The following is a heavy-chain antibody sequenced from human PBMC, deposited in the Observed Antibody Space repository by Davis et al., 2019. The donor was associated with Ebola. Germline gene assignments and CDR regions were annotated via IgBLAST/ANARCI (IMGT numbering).Heavy chain of an antibody. D-gene: IGHD2-8*01. J-gene: IGHJ4*02. Sequence: AASVKVSCKASGYSFSSYEVHWVRQAPGQSLEWMGWIRAGNGETKYSQTFQDRLILTRDTSASTVYMELSSLRGEDTAVYYCARDLSSLYCTSGICPPGYWGQGTLVTVSS. CDR3: ARDLSSLYCTSGICPPGY. CDR2: IRAGNGET. CDR1: GYSFSSYE. V-gene: IGHV1-3*01.